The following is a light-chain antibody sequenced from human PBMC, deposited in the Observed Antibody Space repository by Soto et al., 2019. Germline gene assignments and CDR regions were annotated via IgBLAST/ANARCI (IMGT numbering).Light chain of an antibody. CDR3: SSYTSTSTL. Sequence: QSALTQPASVSGSPGQSITISCTGTSNDVGAYKYVSWYQQLPGKAPKLMIYEVSNRPSGVSNRFSGPKSGNTASLTISGLQAEDEADYYCSSYTSTSTLFGGGTKLTVL. J-gene: IGLJ3*02. V-gene: IGLV2-14*01. CDR2: EVS. CDR1: SNDVGAYKY.